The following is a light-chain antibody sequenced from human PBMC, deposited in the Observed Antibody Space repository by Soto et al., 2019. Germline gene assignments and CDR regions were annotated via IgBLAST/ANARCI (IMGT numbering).Light chain of an antibody. J-gene: IGLJ3*02. CDR3: QSYDSSLRGSV. CDR2: GNS. Sequence: QSVLTQQPSVSGAPGQRVNISCTGSSSNIGAGYDVHWYQQLPGTAPKLLIYGNSARPSGVPDRFSGSQSGTSASLAITGLQAEYESDYYGQSYDSSLRGSVFGGGTKLTVL. V-gene: IGLV1-40*01. CDR1: SSNIGAGYD.